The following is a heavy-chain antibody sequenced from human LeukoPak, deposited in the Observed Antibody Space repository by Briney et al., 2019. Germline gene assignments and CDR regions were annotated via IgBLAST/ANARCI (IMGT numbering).Heavy chain of an antibody. D-gene: IGHD6-19*01. J-gene: IGHJ4*02. CDR2: IYYSEST. CDR1: GGSVSSGSYY. V-gene: IGHV4-61*01. Sequence: SETLSLTCTVSGGSVSSGSYYWSWIRQPPGKGLEWIGYIYYSESTNYNPSLKSRVTISIDTSKNQFSLKLSSVTAADTAVYYCARVSGGSGWYYFDYWGQGTLVTVSS. CDR3: ARVSGGSGWYYFDY.